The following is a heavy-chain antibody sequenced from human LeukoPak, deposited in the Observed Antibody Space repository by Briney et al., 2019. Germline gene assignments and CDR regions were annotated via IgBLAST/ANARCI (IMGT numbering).Heavy chain of an antibody. D-gene: IGHD3-22*01. Sequence: ASVKVSCKASGYTFTGYYMHWVRQAPGQGLEWMGRINPNSGGTNYAQKFQGRVTMTRDTSISTVYMELSRLRSDDTAVYYCARVAPNYYDSSGYYYLLGYWGQGTLVTVSS. CDR2: INPNSGGT. V-gene: IGHV1-2*06. J-gene: IGHJ4*02. CDR1: GYTFTGYY. CDR3: ARVAPNYYDSSGYYYLLGY.